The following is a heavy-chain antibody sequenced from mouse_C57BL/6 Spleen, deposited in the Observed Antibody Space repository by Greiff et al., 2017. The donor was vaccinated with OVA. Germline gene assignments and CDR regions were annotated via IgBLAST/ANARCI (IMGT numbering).Heavy chain of an antibody. D-gene: IGHD2-1*01. CDR2: IDPENGDT. CDR1: GFNIKDDY. V-gene: IGHV14-4*01. Sequence: VQLKESGAELVRPGASVKLSCTASGFNIKDDYMHWVKQRPEQGLEWIGWIDPENGDTEYASKFQGKATITADTSSNTAYLQLSSLTSEDTAVYYCTNGKNWYFDVWGTGTTVTVSS. J-gene: IGHJ1*03. CDR3: TNGKNWYFDV.